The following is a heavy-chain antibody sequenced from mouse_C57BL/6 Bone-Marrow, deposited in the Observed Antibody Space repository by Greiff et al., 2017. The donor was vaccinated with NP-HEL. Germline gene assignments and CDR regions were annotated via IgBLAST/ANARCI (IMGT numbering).Heavy chain of an antibody. CDR1: GYAFSSSW. Sequence: VKLMESGPELVKPGASVKISCKASGYAFSSSWMNWVKQRPGKGLEWIGRIYPGDGDTNYNGKFKGKATLTADKSSSTAYMQLSSLTSEDSAVYFCASYYDYGFAYWGQGTLVTVSA. V-gene: IGHV1-82*01. CDR3: ASYYDYGFAY. J-gene: IGHJ3*01. CDR2: IYPGDGDT. D-gene: IGHD2-4*01.